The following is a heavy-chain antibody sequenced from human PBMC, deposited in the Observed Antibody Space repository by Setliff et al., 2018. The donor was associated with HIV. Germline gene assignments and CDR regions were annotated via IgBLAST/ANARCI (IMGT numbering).Heavy chain of an antibody. J-gene: IGHJ4*02. CDR2: IWYDGTNK. CDR3: ARVRSVGYSRAWYAPGAY. CDR1: GFTFSDYG. V-gene: IGHV3-33*01. Sequence: PGGSLRLSCAASGFTFSDYGIHWVRQAPGKGLEWVAVIWYDGTNKYYADSVKGRFTISRVNSKNTLYLQMNSLRAEDTAIYYCARVRSVGYSRAWYAPGAYWGRGTLVTVSS. D-gene: IGHD6-19*01.